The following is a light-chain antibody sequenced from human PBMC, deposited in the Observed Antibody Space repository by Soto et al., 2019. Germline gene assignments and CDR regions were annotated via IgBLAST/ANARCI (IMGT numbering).Light chain of an antibody. V-gene: IGKV3-20*01. J-gene: IGKJ1*01. CDR2: GAS. Sequence: EIVLTQSPGTLSLSPGERVTLSCRASQSIYNNYLAWYQQKPGQAPRLLMYGASTRITGIPDRFSGSGSGTDFTLTINRLEPEDFSVYYCQHYFNSPRTFGQGTKVEIK. CDR1: QSIYNNY. CDR3: QHYFNSPRT.